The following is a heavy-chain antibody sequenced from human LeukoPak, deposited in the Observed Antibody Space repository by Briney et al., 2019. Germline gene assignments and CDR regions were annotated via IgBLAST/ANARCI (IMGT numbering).Heavy chain of an antibody. CDR2: IWYDGSNK. Sequence: GGSLRLSCAASGFTFSSYGMHWVRQAPGKGLGWVAVIWYDGSNKYYADSVKGRFTISRDNSKNTLYLQMNSLRAEDTAVYYCSGSGSYMWENWFDPWGQGTLVTVSS. CDR3: SGSGSYMWENWFDP. J-gene: IGHJ5*02. D-gene: IGHD3-10*01. CDR1: GFTFSSYG. V-gene: IGHV3-33*01.